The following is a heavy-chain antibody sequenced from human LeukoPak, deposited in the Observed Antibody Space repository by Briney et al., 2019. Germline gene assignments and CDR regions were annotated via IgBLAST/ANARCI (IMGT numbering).Heavy chain of an antibody. CDR3: VRDPNGNYIGAFEM. V-gene: IGHV3-23*01. D-gene: IGHD1-7*01. CDR2: IHGGADIP. CDR1: GFTFSHYD. Sequence: GGSLRLSCTASGFTFSHYDMTWVRQAPGKGLEWVSSIHGGADIPSYADSVKGRFTIPRDNSKNTLFLEMNSLRGEDTAVYYCVRDPNGNYIGAFEMWGPGTKVTVSS. J-gene: IGHJ3*02.